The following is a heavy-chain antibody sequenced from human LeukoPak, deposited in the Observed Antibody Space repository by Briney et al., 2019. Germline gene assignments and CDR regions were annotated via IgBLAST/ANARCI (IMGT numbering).Heavy chain of an antibody. J-gene: IGHJ4*02. Sequence: GGSLRLSCAASGFTFSSNYMSWVRQAPGKGLEWVSVIYSGGSTYYADSAKGRFTISRHNSKNTLYLQMNSLRAEDTAVYYCARVPLGYGDFFDYWGQGTLVTVSS. CDR1: GFTFSSNY. CDR2: IYSGGST. D-gene: IGHD4-17*01. CDR3: ARVPLGYGDFFDY. V-gene: IGHV3-53*04.